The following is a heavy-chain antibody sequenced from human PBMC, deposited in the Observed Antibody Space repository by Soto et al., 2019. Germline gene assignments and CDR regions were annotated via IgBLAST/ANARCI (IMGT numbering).Heavy chain of an antibody. CDR1: GFTFSNAW. Sequence: GGSLRLSCAASGFTFSNAWMNWVRQAPGKGLEWVANIKQDGSEKYYVDSVKGRFTISRDNAKNSLYLQMNSLRAEDTAVYYCARDGGAAVAVNFDYWGQGTLVTVSS. J-gene: IGHJ4*02. D-gene: IGHD6-19*01. V-gene: IGHV3-7*03. CDR3: ARDGGAAVAVNFDY. CDR2: IKQDGSEK.